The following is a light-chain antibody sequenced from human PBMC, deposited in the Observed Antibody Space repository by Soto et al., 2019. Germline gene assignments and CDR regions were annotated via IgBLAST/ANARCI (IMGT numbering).Light chain of an antibody. CDR3: QQYGSSPWT. J-gene: IGKJ1*01. Sequence: EIVLTQSPGTLSLSPGERATLSCRASQSVSSSYLAWYQQKPGQAPSLLIYGASSRATGIPDRFSGSGSGTDFTRTISSLEPEDFAVYYCQQYGSSPWTFGQGTKVEIK. CDR2: GAS. V-gene: IGKV3-20*01. CDR1: QSVSSSY.